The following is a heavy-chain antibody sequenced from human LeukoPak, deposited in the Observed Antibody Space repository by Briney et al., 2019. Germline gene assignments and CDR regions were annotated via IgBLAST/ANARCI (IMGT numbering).Heavy chain of an antibody. Sequence: GGSLRLSCAASGFTFDDYGMSWVRQAPGKGLEWVSVIYTGGSTYYADSVKGRFTISRDNSKNTLYLRMNSLRAEDTAVYFCARANYYYDTSGYGGFFDYWGQGTLVTVSS. D-gene: IGHD3-22*01. CDR1: GFTFDDYG. J-gene: IGHJ4*02. CDR3: ARANYYYDTSGYGGFFDY. V-gene: IGHV3-53*01. CDR2: IYTGGST.